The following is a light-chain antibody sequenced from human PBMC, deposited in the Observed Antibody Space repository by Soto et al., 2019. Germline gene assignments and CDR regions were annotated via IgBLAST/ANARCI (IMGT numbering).Light chain of an antibody. V-gene: IGKV1-5*01. J-gene: IGKJ1*01. Sequence: DIRMTQSPSTLSASVGDRVTITCRASQSISYWLAWYQQIPGKAPKVLIYGASSLGSGVPSRFSGSGSGIEFTLTISSLQPDDFATYFCQHYNSDPWTFGQGTKVEVK. CDR3: QHYNSDPWT. CDR1: QSISYW. CDR2: GAS.